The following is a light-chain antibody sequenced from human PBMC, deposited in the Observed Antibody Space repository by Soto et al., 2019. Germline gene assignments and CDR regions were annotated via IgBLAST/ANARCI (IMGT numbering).Light chain of an antibody. CDR1: SSGVGGYNY. Sequence: QSALTQPASVSGSPGQSITISCTGTSSGVGGYNYVSWYQQHPGKAPKFMIYDVSNRPSGVSNRFSGSKSDNTASLTISGLQAEDEADYYCSSYTTSNTRQIVFGTGTKLTVL. CDR3: SSYTTSNTRQIV. V-gene: IGLV2-14*01. J-gene: IGLJ1*01. CDR2: DVS.